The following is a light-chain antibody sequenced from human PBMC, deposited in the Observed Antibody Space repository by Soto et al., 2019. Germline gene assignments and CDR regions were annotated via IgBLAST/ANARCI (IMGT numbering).Light chain of an antibody. V-gene: IGLV1-47*01. Sequence: QSALTQPPSASGTPGQGVTISCSGSTSNIGSNYVYWYQQLPGTAPKLLIYRNNQRPSGVPDRFSGSKSGTSASLAISGLRSDDEADYFCATWEDSLNGFYVFGTGTKLTVL. CDR3: ATWEDSLNGFYV. J-gene: IGLJ1*01. CDR1: TSNIGSNY. CDR2: RNN.